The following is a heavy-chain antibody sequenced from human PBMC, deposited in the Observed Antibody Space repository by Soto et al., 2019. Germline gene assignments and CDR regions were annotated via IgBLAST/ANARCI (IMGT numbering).Heavy chain of an antibody. D-gene: IGHD2-2*01. J-gene: IGHJ4*02. CDR2: ISYDGSNK. V-gene: IGHV3-30*18. CDR3: AKGDYIVVVPAAGFDY. Sequence: GGSLRLSCAASGFTFSSYGMHWVRQAPGKGLEWVAVISYDGSNKYYADSVKGRFTISRDNSKNTLYLQMNSLRAEDTAGYYCAKGDYIVVVPAAGFDYWGQGT. CDR1: GFTFSSYG.